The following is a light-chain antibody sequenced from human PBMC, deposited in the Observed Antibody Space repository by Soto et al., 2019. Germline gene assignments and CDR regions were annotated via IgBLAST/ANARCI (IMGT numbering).Light chain of an antibody. Sequence: ENGLSQSPGTLSLSPGERATLSCRASQSVSSNFLAWYQQKPGQAPRLLIYGASNRATGIPDRFSGSGSGTDFTLTISRLEPEDFAVYYCQQYQSGHPITFGQGTRPEI. CDR1: QSVSSNF. CDR2: GAS. J-gene: IGKJ5*01. CDR3: QQYQSGHPIT. V-gene: IGKV3-20*01.